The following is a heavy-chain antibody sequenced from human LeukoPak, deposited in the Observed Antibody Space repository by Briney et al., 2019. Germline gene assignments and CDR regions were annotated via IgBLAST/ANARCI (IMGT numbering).Heavy chain of an antibody. CDR1: GFTFSSYS. CDR2: ISSSSSYI. Sequence: PGGSLRLSCAASGFTFSSYSMNWVRQAPGKGLEWVSSISSSSSYIYYADSVKGRITISRDNAKNSLYLQMNSLRAEDTALYYCAREFRSAFDIWGQGTMVTVSS. V-gene: IGHV3-21*04. J-gene: IGHJ3*02. CDR3: AREFRSAFDI.